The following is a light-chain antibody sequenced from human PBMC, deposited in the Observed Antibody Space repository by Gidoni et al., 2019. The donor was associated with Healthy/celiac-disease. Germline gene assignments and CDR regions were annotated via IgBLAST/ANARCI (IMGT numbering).Light chain of an antibody. Sequence: DIVMTQSPATLSVSPGERATLSCRASQSVSSNLAGYQQKPGQAPRLLIYGASTRATGIPARFSGSGSGTAFTLTIISLQSEDFAVYYCQQYNNWPLLTFGGGTKVEIK. V-gene: IGKV3-15*01. CDR2: GAS. J-gene: IGKJ4*01. CDR1: QSVSSN. CDR3: QQYNNWPLLT.